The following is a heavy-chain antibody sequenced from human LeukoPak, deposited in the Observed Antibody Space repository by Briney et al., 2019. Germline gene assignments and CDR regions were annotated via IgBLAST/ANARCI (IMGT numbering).Heavy chain of an antibody. CDR3: ARDGGSYQSHC. V-gene: IGHV4-34*01. CDR2: INHSGST. CDR1: GGSFSGYY. J-gene: IGHJ4*02. Sequence: SETLSLTCAVYGGSFSGYYWSWIRQPPGKGLEWIGEINHSGSTNYNPSLKSRVTISVDTSKNQFSLKLSSVTAADTAVYYCARDGGSYQSHCWGQGTLVTVSS. D-gene: IGHD1-26*01.